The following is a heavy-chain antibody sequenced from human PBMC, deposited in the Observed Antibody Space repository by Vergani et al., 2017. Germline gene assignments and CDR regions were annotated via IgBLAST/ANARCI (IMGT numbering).Heavy chain of an antibody. V-gene: IGHV4-34*01. CDR1: GGSFSGYY. J-gene: IGHJ6*03. CDR3: ARARYSYGPCYYYYMDV. Sequence: QVQLQQWGAGLLKPSETLSLTCAVYGGSFSGYYWSWIRQPPGKGLEWIGEINHSGSTNYNPSLKSRVTISVDTSKNQFSLKLSSVTAADTAVYYCARARYSYGPCYYYYMDVWGKGTTVTVSS. D-gene: IGHD5-18*01. CDR2: INHSGST.